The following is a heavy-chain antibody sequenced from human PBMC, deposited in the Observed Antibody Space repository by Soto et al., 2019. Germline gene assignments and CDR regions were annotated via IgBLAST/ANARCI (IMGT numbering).Heavy chain of an antibody. CDR2: IIPLFRKP. V-gene: IGHV1-69*01. D-gene: IGHD3-22*01. Sequence: QVQLVQSGAEVKKPGSSVKVSCKASGGTFSRYAINWVRQAPGQGLEWMGGIIPLFRKPNYAQRFQGRVTITADESTSTAYMALSSLRSEDTAVYYCARAGTLYDSSAYYYLYWGQGTLVTVSS. CDR1: GGTFSRYA. CDR3: ARAGTLYDSSAYYYLY. J-gene: IGHJ4*02.